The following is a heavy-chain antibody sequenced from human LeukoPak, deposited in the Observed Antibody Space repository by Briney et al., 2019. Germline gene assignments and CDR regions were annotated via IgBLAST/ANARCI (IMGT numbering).Heavy chain of an antibody. Sequence: GGSLILSSAASGFTFSSYEMNWVRQAPGKGLEWVSKISSSGSAIYYADSVKGRFTISRDNAKSTLYLQMNSLRVEDTAVYYCARGGSLGYWGQGTLVTVSS. CDR2: ISSSGSAI. CDR3: ARGGSLGY. D-gene: IGHD6-19*01. J-gene: IGHJ4*02. V-gene: IGHV3-48*03. CDR1: GFTFSSYE.